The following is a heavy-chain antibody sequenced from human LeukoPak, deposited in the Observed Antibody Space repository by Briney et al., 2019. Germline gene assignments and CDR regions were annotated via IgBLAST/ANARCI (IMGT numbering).Heavy chain of an antibody. CDR3: ARDENDFWSGYPIG. Sequence: SQTLSLTCTVSGGSISSGDYYWSWIRQPPGKGLEWIGYIYYSGSTYYNPSLKSRVTISVDTSKNQFSLKLSSVTAADTAVYYCARDENDFWSGYPIGWGQGTLVTVSS. D-gene: IGHD3-3*01. V-gene: IGHV4-30-4*08. J-gene: IGHJ4*02. CDR2: IYYSGST. CDR1: GGSISSGDYY.